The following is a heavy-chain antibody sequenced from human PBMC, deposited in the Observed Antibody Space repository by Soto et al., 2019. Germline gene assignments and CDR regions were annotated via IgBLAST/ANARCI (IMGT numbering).Heavy chain of an antibody. CDR1: GFTFSSYG. Sequence: GGSLRLSCAASGFTFSSYGMHWVRQAPGKGLEWVAVIWYDGSNKYYADSVKGRFTISRDNSKNTLYLQMNSLRAEDTAVYYCARELRFLEWSRYYYYGMDVWGQGTTVTVSS. J-gene: IGHJ6*02. CDR3: ARELRFLEWSRYYYYGMDV. CDR2: IWYDGSNK. D-gene: IGHD3-3*01. V-gene: IGHV3-33*01.